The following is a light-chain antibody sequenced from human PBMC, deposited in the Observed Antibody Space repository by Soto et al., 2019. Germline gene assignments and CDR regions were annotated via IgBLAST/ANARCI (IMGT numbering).Light chain of an antibody. CDR3: QQYGSSPWT. CDR1: QSVRSSY. CDR2: GAS. Sequence: ESVLTQSPGTLSLSPGDRATLSCRASQSVRSSYLAWYQQIPGQAPRLLIYGASSRATGIPDRFSGSGSGTDFTLTISRLEPADIAVYYCQQYGSSPWTFGQGTKVDIK. V-gene: IGKV3-20*01. J-gene: IGKJ1*01.